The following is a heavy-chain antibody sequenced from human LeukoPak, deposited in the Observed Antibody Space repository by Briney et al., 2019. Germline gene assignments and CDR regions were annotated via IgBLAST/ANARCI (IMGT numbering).Heavy chain of an antibody. J-gene: IGHJ3*02. V-gene: IGHV1-24*01. D-gene: IGHD2-2*01. CDR2: FDPEDGET. CDR1: GYTLTELS. Sequence: ASVKVSCRVSGYTLTELSMHWVRQAPGKGLEWMGGFDPEDGETIYAQKFQGRVTMTEDTSTDTAYMELSSLRSEDTAVYYCATVQGGRYCSSISCHDAFDIWGQGTMVTVSS. CDR3: ATVQGGRYCSSISCHDAFDI.